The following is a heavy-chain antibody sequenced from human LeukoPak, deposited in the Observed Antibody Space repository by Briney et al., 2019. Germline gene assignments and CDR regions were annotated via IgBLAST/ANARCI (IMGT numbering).Heavy chain of an antibody. D-gene: IGHD3-10*01. CDR3: ARDPYYYASGSYRPTYGWFDP. Sequence: GGSLRLSCAASGFTFSGFAMHWVCQAPGKGLEWVAVISYDGSNKYYADSVKGRFTISRDNSKNTLYLQMNSLRAEDTAVYYCARDPYYYASGSYRPTYGWFDPWGQGTLVTVSS. CDR2: ISYDGSNK. CDR1: GFTFSGFA. V-gene: IGHV3-30-3*01. J-gene: IGHJ5*02.